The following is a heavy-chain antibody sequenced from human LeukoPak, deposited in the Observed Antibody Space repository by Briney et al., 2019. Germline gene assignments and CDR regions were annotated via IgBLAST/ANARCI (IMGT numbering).Heavy chain of an antibody. CDR3: ARDGVSSGWYEDTYYFGN. V-gene: IGHV1-2*02. D-gene: IGHD6-19*01. J-gene: IGHJ4*02. Sequence: ASVKVSCKASGYTFTGYYMHWVRQAPGQGLEWMGWINPNSGGTNYAQKFQGRVTMTRDTSISTAYMELSRLRSDDTAVYYCARDGVSSGWYEDTYYFGNWGQGTLVTVSS. CDR1: GYTFTGYY. CDR2: INPNSGGT.